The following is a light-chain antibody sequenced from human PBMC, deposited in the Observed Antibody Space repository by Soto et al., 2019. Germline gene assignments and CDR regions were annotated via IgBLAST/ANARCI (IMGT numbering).Light chain of an antibody. Sequence: QAVVTQPPSASGTPGQRVTISCSGSTSNIGSNYVYWYQQLPGTAPKLLIYSSNQRPSGVPDRFSGSKSGTSASLAISGLRSEDEADYYCAGWDDSLSGVVFGGGTKLTVL. V-gene: IGLV1-47*02. CDR1: TSNIGSNY. J-gene: IGLJ2*01. CDR3: AGWDDSLSGVV. CDR2: SSN.